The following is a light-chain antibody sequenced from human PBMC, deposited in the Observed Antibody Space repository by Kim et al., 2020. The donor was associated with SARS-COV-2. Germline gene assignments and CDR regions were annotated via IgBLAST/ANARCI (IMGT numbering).Light chain of an antibody. V-gene: IGKV3-20*01. Sequence: SPGESATLSCRASQSVSTRYLGWYQQKPGQAPRLLIYATSSRATGIPDRFSGSGSGTDFTLTISRLEPEDFAVYYCQQYCCSPWTFGQGTKVDIK. J-gene: IGKJ1*01. CDR3: QQYCCSPWT. CDR1: QSVSTRY. CDR2: ATS.